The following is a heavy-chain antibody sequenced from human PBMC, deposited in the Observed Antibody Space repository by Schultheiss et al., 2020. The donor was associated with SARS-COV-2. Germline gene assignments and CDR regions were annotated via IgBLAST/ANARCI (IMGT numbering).Heavy chain of an antibody. J-gene: IGHJ6*02. CDR3: ARDQGEGRFLEWLPRGWNGMDV. D-gene: IGHD3-3*01. CDR2: ISSSSSYI. Sequence: GGSLRLSCAASGFTFSSYSMNWVRQAPGKGLEWVSSISSSSSYIYYADSVKSRFTISRDNAKNSLYLQMNSLRAEDTAVYYCARDQGEGRFLEWLPRGWNGMDVWGQGTTVTVSS. V-gene: IGHV3-21*01. CDR1: GFTFSSYS.